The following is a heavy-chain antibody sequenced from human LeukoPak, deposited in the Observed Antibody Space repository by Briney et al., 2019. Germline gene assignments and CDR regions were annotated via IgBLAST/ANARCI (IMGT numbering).Heavy chain of an antibody. CDR1: GYTFTGYY. V-gene: IGHV1-2*02. J-gene: IGHJ4*02. CDR3: ARDLGGNSFDY. D-gene: IGHD4-23*01. CDR2: INPNSGGT. Sequence: ASVKVSCKASGYTFTGYYMHWVRQAPAQGLEWMGWINPNSGGTNYAQRFQGRVTMTRDTSISTAYMDLSRLRSDDTAVYYCARDLGGNSFDYWGQGTLVTVSS.